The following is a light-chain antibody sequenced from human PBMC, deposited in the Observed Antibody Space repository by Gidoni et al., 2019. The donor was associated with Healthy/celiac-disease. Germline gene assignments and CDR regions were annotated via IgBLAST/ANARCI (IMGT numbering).Light chain of an antibody. J-gene: IGKJ2*01. CDR3: QQYNNWPPYT. CDR1: QSVSSN. V-gene: IGKV3-15*01. Sequence: IVMTQSPATLSVSPGERATLSCRASQSVSSNLAWYQQKPGQAPRRLIYGASTRATGIPARFSGSGSGTEFTLTISSLQSEEFAVYYCQQYNNWPPYTFGQGTKLEIK. CDR2: GAS.